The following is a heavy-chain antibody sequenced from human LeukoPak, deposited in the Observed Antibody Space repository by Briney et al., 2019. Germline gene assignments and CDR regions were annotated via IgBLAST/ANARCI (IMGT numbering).Heavy chain of an antibody. V-gene: IGHV3-23*01. CDR2: ISSTGGST. CDR3: AKDLVDYDFWSGYSTDF. CDR1: GFTFSSYA. J-gene: IGHJ4*02. Sequence: GGSLRLSCAGSGFTFSSYAMSWVSQAPGKGLEWVSVISSTGGSTFYADSVKGRFTISRDNSKNTLFLQMNSLRAEDTAVYYCAKDLVDYDFWSGYSTDFWGQGTLVTVSS. D-gene: IGHD3-3*01.